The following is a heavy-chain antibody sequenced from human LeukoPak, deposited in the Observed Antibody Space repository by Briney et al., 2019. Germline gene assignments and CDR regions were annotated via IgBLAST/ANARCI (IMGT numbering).Heavy chain of an antibody. Sequence: ASVKVSCKASGGTFSSYAISWVRQAPGQGLEWMGRIIPIFGTANYAQKFQGRVTITTDESTSTAYMELRSLRSEDTAVYYCARDSHCSGGSCYSSKIWLDPWGQGTLVTVSS. CDR3: ARDSHCSGGSCYSSKIWLDP. V-gene: IGHV1-69*05. D-gene: IGHD2-15*01. J-gene: IGHJ5*02. CDR2: IIPIFGTA. CDR1: GGTFSSYA.